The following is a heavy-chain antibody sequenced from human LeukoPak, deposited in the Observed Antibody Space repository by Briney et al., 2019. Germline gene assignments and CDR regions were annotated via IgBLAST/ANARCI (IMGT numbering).Heavy chain of an antibody. Sequence: PGGSLRLSCAASGFTVSSNYMSWVRQAPGKGLEWVSVISGSGGATYYADSVKGRFTISRDNSKNTLYLQMNSLRAEDTAVYYCARAAMVRGVDYFDSWGQGTLVTVSS. CDR2: ISGSGGAT. J-gene: IGHJ4*02. CDR3: ARAAMVRGVDYFDS. V-gene: IGHV3-23*01. CDR1: GFTVSSNY. D-gene: IGHD3-10*01.